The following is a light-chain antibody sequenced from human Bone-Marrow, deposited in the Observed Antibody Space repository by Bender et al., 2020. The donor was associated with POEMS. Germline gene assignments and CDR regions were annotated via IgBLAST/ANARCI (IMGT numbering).Light chain of an antibody. CDR2: QDD. CDR1: KLGGKF. Sequence: SYELTQPPSVSVSPGQTATIACSGEKLGGKFVCWYQQRPGQSPVLVIYQDDRRPSGIPERFSGSSSGNTATLTISGTQAMDEADYYCQAWDSSTLVFGGGTKLTVL. J-gene: IGLJ2*01. CDR3: QAWDSSTLV. V-gene: IGLV3-1*01.